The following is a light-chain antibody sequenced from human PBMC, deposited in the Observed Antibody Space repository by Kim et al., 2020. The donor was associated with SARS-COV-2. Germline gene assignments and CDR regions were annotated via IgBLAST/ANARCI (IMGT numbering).Light chain of an antibody. V-gene: IGLV3-9*01. CDR1: KNGSKN. CDR2: RDS. J-gene: IGLJ2*01. CDR3: QVWDSSTVV. Sequence: VGLGKTARRNGGGNKNGSKNVKWYKQKPGQAPVLVIYRDSNRPSGIPERFSGSNSGNTATLTISRAQAGDEADYYCQVWDSSTVVFGGGTQLTVL.